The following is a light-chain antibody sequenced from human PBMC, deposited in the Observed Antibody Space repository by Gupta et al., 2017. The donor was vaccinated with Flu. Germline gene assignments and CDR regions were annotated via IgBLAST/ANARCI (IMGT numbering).Light chain of an antibody. Sequence: QSVLTQPPSVSGAPGQRVTISCTGGSSNIGAGHDVHWYQQLPGTAPKLLIYGDNNRPSGVPDRFSGSKSGTSASLATTGLKAEDEADFYCQSYDDSLTAYVFGSGTKVTVL. J-gene: IGLJ1*01. CDR2: GDN. V-gene: IGLV1-40*01. CDR3: QSYDDSLTAYV. CDR1: SSNIGAGHD.